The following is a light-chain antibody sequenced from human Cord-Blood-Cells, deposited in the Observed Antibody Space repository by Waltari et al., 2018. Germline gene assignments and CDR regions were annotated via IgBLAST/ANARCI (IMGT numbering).Light chain of an antibody. CDR3: QQYDNLPLA. CDR1: QDMSNY. V-gene: IGKV1-33*01. Sequence: DVEMTQSPSPLSASVGDRGTITCQASQDMSNYLNWYQQKPGKAPTLLIYDASNLATGVPSRFSGSGSGTDFTCTISSLQPEDIATYYCQQYDNLPLAFGGGTKVEIK. J-gene: IGKJ4*01. CDR2: DAS.